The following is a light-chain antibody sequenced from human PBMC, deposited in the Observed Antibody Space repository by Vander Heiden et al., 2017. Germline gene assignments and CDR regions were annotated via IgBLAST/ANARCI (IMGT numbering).Light chain of an antibody. CDR3: QQSDSTPRLT. CDR2: AAS. Sequence: DIQMTQSPSSLSASVGDRVTITCPASQSISSYLNWYQQKPGKAPKLLIYAASSLQSGVPSRFSGSGSGTDFTLTISSLQPEDFATYYCQQSDSTPRLTFGGGTKVEIK. V-gene: IGKV1-39*01. CDR1: QSISSY. J-gene: IGKJ4*01.